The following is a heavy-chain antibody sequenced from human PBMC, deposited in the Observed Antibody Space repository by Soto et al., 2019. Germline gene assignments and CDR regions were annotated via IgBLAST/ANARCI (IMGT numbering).Heavy chain of an antibody. Sequence: EVQLVESGGGLVQPGRSLRLSCAASGFTFDDYAMHWVRQAPGKGLEWVSGISWNSGSIGYADSVKGRFTISRDNAKNSLYLQMNSLRAEDTVLYYCAKDKLGSSSGAFEIWGQGTMVTVSS. V-gene: IGHV3-9*01. D-gene: IGHD6-6*01. CDR3: AKDKLGSSSGAFEI. CDR2: ISWNSGSI. CDR1: GFTFDDYA. J-gene: IGHJ3*02.